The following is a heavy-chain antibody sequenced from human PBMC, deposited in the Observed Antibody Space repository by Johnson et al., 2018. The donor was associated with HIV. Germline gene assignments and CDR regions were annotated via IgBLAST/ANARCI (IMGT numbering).Heavy chain of an antibody. J-gene: IGHJ3*01. D-gene: IGHD1-14*01. V-gene: IGHV3-30*03. CDR2: ITYDGSNK. CDR1: GFTFRSYA. Sequence: QVQLVESGGGVMQPGKSLRLSCEASGFTFRSYAMHWVRQAPGKGLEWVAVITYDGSNKYYADSVKGRFTISRDNSKNTLYLQMNSLRAEDTAVYYCARDRGVDTTSPGGVGAFDFWGPGTMVTVSS. CDR3: ARDRGVDTTSPGGVGAFDF.